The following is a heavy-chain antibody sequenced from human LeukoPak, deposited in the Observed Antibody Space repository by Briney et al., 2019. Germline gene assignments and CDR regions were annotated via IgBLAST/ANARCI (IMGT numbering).Heavy chain of an antibody. Sequence: ETLSFTCTVSGGSISSYHWSWIRQPPGKGLEWIGYIYYSGSTNYNPSLKSRVTISLDTSKSQFSLKLSSVTAADTAVYYCARASSLSGFDYWGQGTLVTVSS. V-gene: IGHV4-59*01. CDR2: IYYSGST. CDR3: ARASSLSGFDY. D-gene: IGHD1-26*01. J-gene: IGHJ4*02. CDR1: GGSISSYH.